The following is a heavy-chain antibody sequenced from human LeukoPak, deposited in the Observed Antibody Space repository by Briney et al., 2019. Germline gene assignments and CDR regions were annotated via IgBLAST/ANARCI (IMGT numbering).Heavy chain of an antibody. D-gene: IGHD3-9*01. CDR2: FDPEDGET. Sequence: HVASVKVSCKVSGYTLTELSMHWVRQAPGKGLEWMGGFDPEDGETIYAQKFQGRVTMTEDTSTDTAYMEPSSLRSEDTAVYYCATDSGLSTYYDILTGYYNVEYFQHWSQGTLVTVSS. J-gene: IGHJ1*01. CDR1: GYTLTELS. CDR3: ATDSGLSTYYDILTGYYNVEYFQH. V-gene: IGHV1-24*01.